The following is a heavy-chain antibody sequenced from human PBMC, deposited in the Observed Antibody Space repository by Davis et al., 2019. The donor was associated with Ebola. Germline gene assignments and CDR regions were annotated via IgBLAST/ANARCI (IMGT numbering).Heavy chain of an antibody. Sequence: PGGSLRPSCAASGFTFSSYSMNWVRQAPGKGLEWVSSISSSSSYIYYADSVKGRFTISRDNAKNSLYLQMNSLRAEDTAVYYCARDGVQLGILAYWGQGTLVTVSS. D-gene: IGHD1-1*01. J-gene: IGHJ4*02. CDR3: ARDGVQLGILAY. CDR1: GFTFSSYS. CDR2: ISSSSSYI. V-gene: IGHV3-21*01.